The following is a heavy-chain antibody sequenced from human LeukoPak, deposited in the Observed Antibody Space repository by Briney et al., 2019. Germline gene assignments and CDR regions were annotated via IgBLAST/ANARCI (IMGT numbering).Heavy chain of an antibody. CDR2: IWYDGNNK. CDR3: AGNAYGSNWNYFDY. D-gene: IGHD1-20*01. J-gene: IGHJ4*02. Sequence: PGRSLRLSCAASGFTFKNYGMHWVRQAPGKGLEWVAVIWYDGNNKYYADSVKGRFTISRDNSKNTLYLQMNSLRAEDTAVYYCAGNAYGSNWNYFDYWGQGTLVTVSS. CDR1: GFTFKNYG. V-gene: IGHV3-33*01.